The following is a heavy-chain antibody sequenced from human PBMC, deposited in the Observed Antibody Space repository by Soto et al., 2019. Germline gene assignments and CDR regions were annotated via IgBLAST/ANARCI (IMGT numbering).Heavy chain of an antibody. V-gene: IGHV4-34*01. J-gene: IGHJ6*02. CDR1: GGSFSGYY. Sequence: SETLSLTCAVYGGSFSGYYWSWIRQPPGKGLEWIGEINHSGSTNYNPSLKSRVTISVDTSKNQFSLKLSSVTAADTAVYYCARDQQRYYGSGKLHYGMDVWGQGTTVTVSS. CDR2: INHSGST. D-gene: IGHD3-10*01. CDR3: ARDQQRYYGSGKLHYGMDV.